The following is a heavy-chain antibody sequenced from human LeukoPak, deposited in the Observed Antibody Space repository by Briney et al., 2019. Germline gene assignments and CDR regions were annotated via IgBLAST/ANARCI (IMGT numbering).Heavy chain of an antibody. V-gene: IGHV3-23*01. CDR1: GFTFISHA. J-gene: IGHJ4*02. Sequence: GGSLRLSCAASGFTFISHAMNWVRQAPGKGLEWLSAISGSGDSTYYRDSVKGRFTISRDNAKNSLDLQMNSLRDEDTAVYYCSRRFDCWGQGTLVTVSS. CDR2: ISGSGDST. CDR3: SRRFDC.